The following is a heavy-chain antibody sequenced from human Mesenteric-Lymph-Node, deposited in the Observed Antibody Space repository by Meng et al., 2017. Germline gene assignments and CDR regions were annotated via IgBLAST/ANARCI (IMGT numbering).Heavy chain of an antibody. CDR2: INHSGST. D-gene: IGHD3-10*01. CDR3: ARGQKYYGSGSYYNRHYGMDV. Sequence: GSLRLSCAVYGGSFSGYYWSWIRQPPGKGLEWIGEINHSGSTNYNPSLKSRVTISVDTSKNQFSLKLSSVTAADTAVYYCARGQKYYGSGSYYNRHYGMDVWGQGTTVTVSS. J-gene: IGHJ6*02. V-gene: IGHV4-34*01. CDR1: GGSFSGYY.